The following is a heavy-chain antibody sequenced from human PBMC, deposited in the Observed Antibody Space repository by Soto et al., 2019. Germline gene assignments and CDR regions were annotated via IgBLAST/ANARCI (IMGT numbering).Heavy chain of an antibody. J-gene: IGHJ4*02. V-gene: IGHV4-30-4*01. CDR1: GASISGGGHY. Sequence: QVQLQESGPGLVKPSQTLSLTCNVSGASISGGGHYWTWIRQPPGKGLEWIGYIYGSANTHYRPALKSRFTISVDTYKNQFSLKLSYVTAADTAVYYCARDLGGVATLDYWGQGTLVTVSS. CDR3: ARDLGGVATLDY. CDR2: IYGSANT. D-gene: IGHD5-12*01.